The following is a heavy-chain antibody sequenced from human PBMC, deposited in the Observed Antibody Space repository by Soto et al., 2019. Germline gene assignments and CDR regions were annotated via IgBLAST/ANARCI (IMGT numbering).Heavy chain of an antibody. V-gene: IGHV3-11*04. CDR2: ISSSGSTI. D-gene: IGHD3-10*01. CDR1: GFTFSDYY. J-gene: IGHJ5*02. CDR3: AKNLVRGVAQTNWFDP. Sequence: GGSLRLSCAASGFTFSDYYMSWIRQAPGKGLEWVSYISSSGSTIYYADSVKGRFTISRDNSKNTLYLQMNSLRAEDTAVYYCAKNLVRGVAQTNWFDPWGQGTLVTVSS.